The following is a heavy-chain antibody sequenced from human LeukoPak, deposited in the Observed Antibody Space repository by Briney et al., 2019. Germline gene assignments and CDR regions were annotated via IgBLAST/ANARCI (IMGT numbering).Heavy chain of an antibody. D-gene: IGHD2-15*01. J-gene: IGHJ4*02. CDR2: ISTNGGGT. V-gene: IGHV3-64*01. Sequence: GGSLRLSCAASGFXFSTYAMHWVRQTPGKGLEYVSAISTNGGGTYYANSVKGRFTISRDNSKNTLYLQMGGLRAEDMAVYYCARYCSGVSCYSGYDYWGQGTLVTVSS. CDR3: ARYCSGVSCYSGYDY. CDR1: GFXFSTYA.